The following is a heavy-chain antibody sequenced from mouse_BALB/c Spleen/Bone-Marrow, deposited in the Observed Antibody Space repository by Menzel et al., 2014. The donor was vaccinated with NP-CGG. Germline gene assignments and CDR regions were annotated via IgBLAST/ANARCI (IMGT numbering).Heavy chain of an antibody. CDR3: ARWLLPYYAMDY. J-gene: IGHJ4*01. CDR1: GYTFTNYY. D-gene: IGHD2-3*01. V-gene: IGHV1S56*01. CDR2: IYPVNVHA. Sequence: QVQLQQSGPELVKPGASVRISCKASGYTFTNYYIHWVKQRPGQGLEWIGWIYPVNVHANFNEKFRGKATLTADKSSSTAYMQLSCLTSEDSAVYFCARWLLPYYAMDYWGQGTSVTVSS.